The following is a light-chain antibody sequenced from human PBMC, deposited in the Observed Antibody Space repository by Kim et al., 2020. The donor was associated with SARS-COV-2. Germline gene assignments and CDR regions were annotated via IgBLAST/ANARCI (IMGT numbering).Light chain of an antibody. CDR1: QSISSY. Sequence: ASVGDRVTITCRASQSISSYLNWYQQKPGKAPKLLIYAASSLQSGVPSRFSGSGSGTDFTLTISSLQPEDFATYYCQQSYSTPQPFGQGTKVDIK. V-gene: IGKV1-39*01. CDR3: QQSYSTPQP. CDR2: AAS. J-gene: IGKJ1*01.